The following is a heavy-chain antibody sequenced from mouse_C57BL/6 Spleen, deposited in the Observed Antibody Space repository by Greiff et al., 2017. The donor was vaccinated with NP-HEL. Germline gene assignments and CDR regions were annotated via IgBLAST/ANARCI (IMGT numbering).Heavy chain of an antibody. V-gene: IGHV1-64*01. CDR1: GYTFTSYW. J-gene: IGHJ4*01. CDR2: IHPNRGST. Sequence: QVQLQQPGAVLVKPGASVKLSCKASGYTFTSYWMHWVKLRPGQGLEWIGMIHPNRGSTNYNEKFKSKATLTVDKSSSTAYMQLSSLTSEDSSVYYWARSTGDYWGQGTSVTVSS. CDR3: ARSTGDY.